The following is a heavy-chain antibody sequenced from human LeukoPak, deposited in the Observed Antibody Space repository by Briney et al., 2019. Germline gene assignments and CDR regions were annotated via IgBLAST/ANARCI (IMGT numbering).Heavy chain of an antibody. V-gene: IGHV4-59*01. CDR3: AREGRVTDTYQLLPYGMDV. CDR2: IYYSGST. CDR1: GGSISSYY. Sequence: SETLSLTCTVSGGSISSYYWSWIRQPPGKGLEWIGYIYYSGSTNYNPSLKSRVTISVDTSKNQFSLKLSSVTAADTAVYYCAREGRVTDTYQLLPYGMDVWGQGTPVTVSS. D-gene: IGHD2-2*01. J-gene: IGHJ6*02.